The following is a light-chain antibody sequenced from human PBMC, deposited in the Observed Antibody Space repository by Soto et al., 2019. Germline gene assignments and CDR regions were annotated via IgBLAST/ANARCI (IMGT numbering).Light chain of an antibody. CDR3: QQYNSYPIT. CDR1: QSISSW. CDR2: KAS. Sequence: DIPMTQSPSTLSASVGDRVTITCRASQSISSWLAWYQQKPGKAPKLLIYKASSLESGVPSRFSGSGSGTEFTLTISSLQPDDFAPYYCQQYNSYPITFGQGTRLEIK. J-gene: IGKJ5*01. V-gene: IGKV1-5*03.